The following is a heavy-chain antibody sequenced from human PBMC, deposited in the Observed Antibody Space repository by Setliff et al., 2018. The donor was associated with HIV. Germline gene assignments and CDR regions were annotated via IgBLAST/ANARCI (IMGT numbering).Heavy chain of an antibody. V-gene: IGHV3-30*04. CDR1: GFSFSNFA. D-gene: IGHD3-3*01. J-gene: IGHJ6*02. CDR2: ISYDGNNE. CDR3: ARDQFDFWSGYQFFYGMDV. Sequence: GGSLRLSCAASGFSFSNFAMHWVRQAPGKGLEWLGFISYDGNNEYYADSVKGRFTISRDNSKNTLYLQMNSLRAEDTAVYSCARDQFDFWSGYQFFYGMDVWGQGTTVTVSS.